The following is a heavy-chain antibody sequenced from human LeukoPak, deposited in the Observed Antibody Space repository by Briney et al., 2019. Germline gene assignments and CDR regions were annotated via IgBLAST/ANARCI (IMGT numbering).Heavy chain of an antibody. Sequence: GGSLRLSCAASGFTFSSYAMNWVRQAPGKGLEWVSSISSGNTYIYYADSVKGRFTISRDNAKNSLYLQMNSLRAEDTAVYYCARLDGDYGDWYFDLWGRGTLVTVSS. CDR1: GFTFSSYA. CDR2: ISSGNTYI. D-gene: IGHD4-17*01. V-gene: IGHV3-21*01. J-gene: IGHJ2*01. CDR3: ARLDGDYGDWYFDL.